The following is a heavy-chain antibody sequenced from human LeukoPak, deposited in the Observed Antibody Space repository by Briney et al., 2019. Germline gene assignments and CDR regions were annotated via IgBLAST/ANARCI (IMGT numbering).Heavy chain of an antibody. Sequence: ASVKVSCKASGYTFTGYYMHWVRQAPGQGLEWMGWINPNSGGTNYAQKFQGRVTMTRDTSISTAYMELSRLRSGDTAVYYCAREGEVVPAAMFSAGSWFDPWGQGTLVTVSS. CDR1: GYTFTGYY. J-gene: IGHJ5*02. CDR2: INPNSGGT. V-gene: IGHV1-2*02. D-gene: IGHD2-2*01. CDR3: AREGEVVPAAMFSAGSWFDP.